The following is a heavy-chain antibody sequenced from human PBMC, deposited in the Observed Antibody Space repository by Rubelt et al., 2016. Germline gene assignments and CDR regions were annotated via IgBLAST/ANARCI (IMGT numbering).Heavy chain of an antibody. V-gene: IGHV1-58*02. CDR3: AAARQ. CDR1: GFDFSNSA. Sequence: QVQLVQSGPEVKKPGTSVKVSCKTSGFDFSNSAMQWVRQARGQGLEWIGWIVVGSGNTGYEQSLHGRVTITRDLTTNTAYMELSSLESADTAVYYCAAARQWGQGTPVTVSS. CDR2: IVVGSGNT. J-gene: IGHJ4*02.